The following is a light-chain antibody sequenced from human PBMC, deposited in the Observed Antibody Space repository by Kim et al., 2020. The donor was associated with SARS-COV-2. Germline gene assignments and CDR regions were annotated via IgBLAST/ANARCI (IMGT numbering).Light chain of an antibody. Sequence: EIVMTQSPATLSVSPGERATVSCRASQSISRKLGWYQQKPGQAPRLLIYDASTRATAIPAMFSGSGSGTEFTLTISSLQSDDFVVYYCQQYNTWPPTFGPGTKVDIK. V-gene: IGKV3-15*01. CDR3: QQYNTWPPT. J-gene: IGKJ1*01. CDR1: QSISRK. CDR2: DAS.